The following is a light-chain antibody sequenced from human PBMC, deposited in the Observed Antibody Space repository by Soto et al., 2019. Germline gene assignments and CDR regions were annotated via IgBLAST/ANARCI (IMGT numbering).Light chain of an antibody. Sequence: DIQMTQSPSTLSASVGDRVTITCRASQSISSCLAWYQQKPGKAPKVLIYKASSFETGVPSRFSGSGSRTEFTLTISSLQPDDFATYYCQQYNSFSGYTFVQGTKLEI. J-gene: IGKJ2*01. CDR3: QQYNSFSGYT. CDR2: KAS. CDR1: QSISSC. V-gene: IGKV1-5*03.